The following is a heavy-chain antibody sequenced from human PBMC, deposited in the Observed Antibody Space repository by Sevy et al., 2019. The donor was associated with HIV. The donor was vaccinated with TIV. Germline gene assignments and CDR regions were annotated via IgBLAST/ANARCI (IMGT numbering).Heavy chain of an antibody. CDR2: INESGIT. V-gene: IGHV4-34*01. J-gene: IGHJ5*02. CDR3: ARSPPVVVVPGAPSWFDP. D-gene: IGHD2-2*01. CDR1: DGSFSGYY. Sequence: SETLSLTFAVHDGSFSGYYWNWIRQLPGKGLEWIGEINESGITYYNPSLKSRVTISVDTSTKQFSLKLNSVTAVDSAVYFCARSPPVVVVPGAPSWFDPWGQGTLVTVSS.